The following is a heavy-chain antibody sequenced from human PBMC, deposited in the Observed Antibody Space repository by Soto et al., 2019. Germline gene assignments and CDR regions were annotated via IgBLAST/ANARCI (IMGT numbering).Heavy chain of an antibody. CDR2: IKQDGSEK. V-gene: IGHV3-7*01. Sequence: PGGSLRLSCAASGFTFSDYWMRWVRQAPGKGLERVATIKQDGSEKYYMDSVRGRFAISRDNTKNSLSLQVNSLTAEDTAVYYCARSYNYYIDVWGKGATVTVSS. CDR3: ARSYNYYIDV. J-gene: IGHJ6*03. CDR1: GFTFSDYW.